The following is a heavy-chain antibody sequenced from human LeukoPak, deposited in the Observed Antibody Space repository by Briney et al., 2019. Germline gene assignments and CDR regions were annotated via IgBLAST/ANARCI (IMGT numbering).Heavy chain of an antibody. CDR2: ISAYNGNT. Sequence: ASVKVSCKASGYTFTSYAMNWVRQAPGQGLEWMGWISAYNGNTNYAQKLQGRVTMTTDTSTSTAYMELRSLRSDDTAVYYCARVISRSSSGESWFDPWGQGTLVTVSS. J-gene: IGHJ5*02. CDR1: GYTFTSYA. D-gene: IGHD6-6*01. V-gene: IGHV1-18*01. CDR3: ARVISRSSSGESWFDP.